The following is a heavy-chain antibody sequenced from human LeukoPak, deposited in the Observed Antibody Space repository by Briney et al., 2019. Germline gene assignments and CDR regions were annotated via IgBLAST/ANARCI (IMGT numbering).Heavy chain of an antibody. Sequence: KPSETLSLTCAVYGGSFSSYYWSWIRQPPGKGLEWIGYIYYSGSTNYNPSLKSRVTISVDTSKNQFPLKLSSVTAADTAVYYCATNPQTTVTTRHFNWFDPWGQGTLVTVSS. CDR3: ATNPQTTVTTRHFNWFDP. J-gene: IGHJ5*02. CDR1: GGSFSSYY. D-gene: IGHD4-11*01. V-gene: IGHV4-59*12. CDR2: IYYSGST.